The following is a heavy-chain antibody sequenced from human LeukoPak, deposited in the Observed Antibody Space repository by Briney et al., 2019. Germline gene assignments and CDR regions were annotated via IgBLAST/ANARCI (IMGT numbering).Heavy chain of an antibody. CDR2: ISSSGSTI. D-gene: IGHD1-7*01. J-gene: IGHJ6*03. Sequence: GGSLRLSCAASGFTFSDYYMSWIRQAPGKGLEWVSYISSSGSTIYYADSVKGRFTISRDNAKNSLYLQMNSLRAEETAVYYCARDNWNYFYYYYYYMDVWGKGTTVTVSS. V-gene: IGHV3-11*04. CDR1: GFTFSDYY. CDR3: ARDNWNYFYYYYYYMDV.